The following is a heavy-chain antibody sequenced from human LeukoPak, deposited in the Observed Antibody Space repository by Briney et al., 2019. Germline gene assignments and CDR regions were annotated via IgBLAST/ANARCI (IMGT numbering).Heavy chain of an antibody. CDR1: GGSISSNY. D-gene: IGHD2-15*01. CDR2: MFYSGTT. CDR3: ARHSCSGGSCYSGPDWFDP. J-gene: IGHJ5*02. V-gene: IGHV4-59*08. Sequence: SETLSLTCTVSGGSISSNYWSWIRQPPGRGLEWIGYMFYSGTTNYNPSLKSRVTISVDTSKNQFSLMLTSVTAADTAVYYCARHSCSGGSCYSGPDWFDPWGQGTLVTVSS.